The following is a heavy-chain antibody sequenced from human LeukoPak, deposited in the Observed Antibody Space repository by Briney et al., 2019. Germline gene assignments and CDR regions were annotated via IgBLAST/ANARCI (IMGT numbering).Heavy chain of an antibody. J-gene: IGHJ4*02. D-gene: IGHD5-24*01. CDR3: ARGVRWLQLSYFDY. CDR2: IYYSGST. V-gene: IGHV4-31*03. Sequence: SQTLSLTCPVSSGSISSGVYYWSWIRQHPGKGLEWIGYIYYSGSTYYNPSLKSRVTISVDTSKNQFSLKLSPVTAADTAVYYCARGVRWLQLSYFDYWGQGTPVTVSS. CDR1: SGSISSGVYY.